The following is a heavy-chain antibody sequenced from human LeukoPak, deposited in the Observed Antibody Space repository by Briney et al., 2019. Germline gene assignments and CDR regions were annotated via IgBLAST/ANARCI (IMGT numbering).Heavy chain of an antibody. D-gene: IGHD1-26*01. CDR1: GYTFTSYG. CDR3: ARDRSGSFHFYYYYGMDV. Sequence: GASVNVSCKASGYTFTSYGISWVRQAPGQGLEWMGWISAYNGNTNYAQKLQGRVTMTTDTSTSTAYMELRSLRSDDTAVYYCARDRSGSFHFYYYYGMDVWGQGTTVTVSS. CDR2: ISAYNGNT. J-gene: IGHJ6*02. V-gene: IGHV1-18*01.